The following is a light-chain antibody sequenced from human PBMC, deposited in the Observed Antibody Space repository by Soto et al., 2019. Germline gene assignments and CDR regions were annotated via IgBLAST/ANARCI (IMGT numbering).Light chain of an antibody. CDR1: QSVSSTY. CDR3: QQYDYWPRT. J-gene: IGKJ1*01. Sequence: TVLTQSPGTLSLSPGERASLTCRASQSVSSTYLAWYQQKPGQAPRLLIYAASTRATGIPARFSGSGSGTDFTLTISSLQSEDFAVYYCQQYDYWPRTFGQGTKVDIK. V-gene: IGKV3-15*01. CDR2: AAS.